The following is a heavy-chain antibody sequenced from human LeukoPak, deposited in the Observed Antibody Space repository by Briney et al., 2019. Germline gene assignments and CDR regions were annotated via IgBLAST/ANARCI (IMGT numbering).Heavy chain of an antibody. CDR1: GFTFSSYW. D-gene: IGHD4-17*01. V-gene: IGHV3-7*01. CDR2: INREGGEK. CDR3: ARDLGSYGDLRYYFDY. Sequence: GGSLRLSCAGSGFTFSSYWMGWVRQAPGRGLESVANINREGGEKIYVDSVKGRFTISRDNAKNSLYLQMSSLRAEDTAIYYCARDLGSYGDLRYYFDYWGQGTLVTVSS. J-gene: IGHJ4*02.